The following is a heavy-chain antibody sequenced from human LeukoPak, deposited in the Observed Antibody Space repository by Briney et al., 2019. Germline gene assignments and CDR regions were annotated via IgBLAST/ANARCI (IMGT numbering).Heavy chain of an antibody. V-gene: IGHV1-69*04. D-gene: IGHD3-10*01. CDR3: AKDYYGSGSSYFDY. CDR1: GGTFSSYA. J-gene: IGHJ4*02. CDR2: IIPILGIA. Sequence: SVKVSCKASGGTFSSYAISWVRQAPGQGLEWMGRIIPILGIANYAQKFQGRVTITADKSTSTVYMELSSLRSEDTAVYYCAKDYYGSGSSYFDYWGQGTLVTVSS.